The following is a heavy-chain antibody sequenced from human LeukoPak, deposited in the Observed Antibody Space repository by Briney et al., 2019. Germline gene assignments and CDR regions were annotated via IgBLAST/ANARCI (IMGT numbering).Heavy chain of an antibody. CDR2: IYYSGST. CDR1: GGSISSSSYY. CDR3: ARHSGDDFWSLRAYFDY. Sequence: KTSETLSLTCTVSGGSISSSSYYWGWIRQPPGKGLEWIGSIYYSGSTYYNPSLKSRVTISVDTSKNQFSLKLSSVTAADTAVYYCARHSGDDFWSLRAYFDYWGQGTLVTVSS. V-gene: IGHV4-39*01. J-gene: IGHJ4*02. D-gene: IGHD3-3*01.